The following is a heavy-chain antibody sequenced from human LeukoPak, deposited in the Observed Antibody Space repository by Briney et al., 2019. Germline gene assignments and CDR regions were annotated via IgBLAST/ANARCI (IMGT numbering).Heavy chain of an antibody. J-gene: IGHJ4*02. D-gene: IGHD6-13*01. Sequence: GGSLRLSCAASGFTFSSYSMNWVRQAPGKGLEWVSSISSSSSYIYYADSVKGRFTISRDNAKNSLYLQMSSLRAEDTAVYYCARELGLAAAPCDYWGQGTLVTVSS. CDR2: ISSSSSYI. CDR1: GFTFSSYS. V-gene: IGHV3-21*01. CDR3: ARELGLAAAPCDY.